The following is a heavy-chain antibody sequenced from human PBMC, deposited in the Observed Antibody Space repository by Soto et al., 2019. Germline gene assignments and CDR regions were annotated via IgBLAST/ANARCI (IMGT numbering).Heavy chain of an antibody. Sequence: SETLSLTCTVSGGSISSGGYYWSWIRQHPGKGLEWIGYIYYSGSTYYKPSLKRRVTISVDTSKNQFSLKLSSVTAADTAVYYCARETRIAAVGGWFDPWGQGTLVTVSS. D-gene: IGHD6-13*01. CDR3: ARETRIAAVGGWFDP. J-gene: IGHJ5*02. V-gene: IGHV4-31*03. CDR1: GGSISSGGYY. CDR2: IYYSGST.